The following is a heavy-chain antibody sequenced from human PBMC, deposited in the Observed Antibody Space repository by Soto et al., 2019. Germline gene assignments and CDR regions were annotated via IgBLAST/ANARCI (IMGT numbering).Heavy chain of an antibody. CDR1: GYSFPTYW. Sequence: GASQKISCRTSGYSFPTYWIAWVRDTPGKRLEWMWAVYSGDSETKYSTSFQGHVTISDNRTIGTAFVQWSGLNASETAMYYCARARDWNYIMNCLDTWGQGTRVTVSS. J-gene: IGHJ5*02. D-gene: IGHD3-16*01. V-gene: IGHV5-51*01. CDR2: VYSGDSET. CDR3: ARARDWNYIMNCLDT.